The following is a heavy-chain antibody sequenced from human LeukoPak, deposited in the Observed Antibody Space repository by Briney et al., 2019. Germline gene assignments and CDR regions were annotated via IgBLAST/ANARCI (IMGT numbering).Heavy chain of an antibody. V-gene: IGHV3-7*01. J-gene: IGHJ6*04. Sequence: PGASLRLSCAASGFTFSNYWMTWVRQAPGKGLEWVANINQDGSEKYYVASVKGRFTISRDNAKNSLYLQMNSLRAEDTAVYYCAREQDHYYYYGMDVWGKGTTVTVSS. CDR2: INQDGSEK. CDR3: AREQDHYYYYGMDV. CDR1: GFTFSNYW.